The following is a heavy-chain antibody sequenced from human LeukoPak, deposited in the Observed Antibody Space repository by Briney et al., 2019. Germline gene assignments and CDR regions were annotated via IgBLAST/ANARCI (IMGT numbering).Heavy chain of an antibody. Sequence: GGSLRLSCAASGFTFSSYAMSWVRQAPGKGLEWVSAISGSGGSTYYADSVKGRFTISRDNSKTTLYLQMNSLRAEDTAVYYCANARLWGRFYDILTGYYLGAFDIWGQGTMVTVSS. D-gene: IGHD3-9*01. CDR3: ANARLWGRFYDILTGYYLGAFDI. CDR2: ISGSGGST. CDR1: GFTFSSYA. J-gene: IGHJ3*02. V-gene: IGHV3-23*01.